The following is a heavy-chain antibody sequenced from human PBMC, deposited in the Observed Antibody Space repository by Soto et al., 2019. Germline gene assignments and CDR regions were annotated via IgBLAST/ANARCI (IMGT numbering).Heavy chain of an antibody. D-gene: IGHD3-9*01. V-gene: IGHV4-61*01. CDR1: GGSVSSGNYY. CDR2: IYYSGST. Sequence: QVQLQESGPGLVKPSETLSLTCTVSGGSVSSGNYYWSWIRQPPGKGLEWIGYIYYSGSTNYNPSLKSRVTISVDTSKNLFSLKLSSVTAADTAVFYCASYDDLDAYYYWGQGTLVTVSS. J-gene: IGHJ4*02. CDR3: ASYDDLDAYYY.